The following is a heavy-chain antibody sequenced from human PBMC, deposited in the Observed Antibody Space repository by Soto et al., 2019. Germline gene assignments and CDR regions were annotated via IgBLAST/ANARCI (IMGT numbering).Heavy chain of an antibody. Sequence: SVKVSCKASGGTFSSYAISWVRQAPGQGLEWMGGIIPIFGTANYAQKFQGRVTITADKSTSTAYMELSSLRSEDTAVYYCARGPQIHRVANYYDSSGYYRFDYWGQGTLVTVSS. CDR3: ARGPQIHRVANYYDSSGYYRFDY. CDR2: IIPIFGTA. J-gene: IGHJ4*02. D-gene: IGHD3-22*01. CDR1: GGTFSSYA. V-gene: IGHV1-69*06.